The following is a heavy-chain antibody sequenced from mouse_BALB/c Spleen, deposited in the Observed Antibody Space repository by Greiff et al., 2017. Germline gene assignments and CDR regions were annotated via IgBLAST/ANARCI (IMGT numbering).Heavy chain of an antibody. V-gene: IGHV1S29*02. CDR2: IYPYNGGT. CDR1: GYTFTDYN. Sequence: SGPELVKPGASVKISCKASGYTFTDYNMHWVKQSHGKSLEWIGYIYPYNGGTGYNQKFKSKATLTVDNSSSTAYMELRSLTSEDSAVYYCARPAYYRYDGYFDYWGQGTTLTVSS. J-gene: IGHJ2*01. CDR3: ARPAYYRYDGYFDY. D-gene: IGHD2-14*01.